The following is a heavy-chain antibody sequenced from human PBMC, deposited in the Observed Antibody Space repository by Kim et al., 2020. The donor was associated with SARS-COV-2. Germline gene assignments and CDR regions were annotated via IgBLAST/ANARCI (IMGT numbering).Heavy chain of an antibody. CDR2: IYYSGST. J-gene: IGHJ4*02. Sequence: SETLSLTCTXSGGSISSSSYYWGWIRQPPGKGLEWIGSIYYSGSTYYNPSLKSRVTISVDTSKNQFSLKLSSVTAADTAVYYCAPIRVDTAMDEDYWGQGTLVTVSS. V-gene: IGHV4-39*01. CDR1: GGSISSSSYY. CDR3: APIRVDTAMDEDY. D-gene: IGHD5-18*01.